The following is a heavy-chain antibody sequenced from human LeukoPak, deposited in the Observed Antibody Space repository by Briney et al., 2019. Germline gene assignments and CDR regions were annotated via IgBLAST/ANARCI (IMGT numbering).Heavy chain of an antibody. CDR3: ARMSYGYRSFDY. V-gene: IGHV4-59*01. D-gene: IGHD5-18*01. J-gene: IGHJ4*02. Sequence: SETLSLTCTVSGGSISSYYWSWIRQPPGKGLEWIGYIYYSGSTNYNPSLKSRVTISVDTSKNQFSLKLTSVTAADTAVYYCARMSYGYRSFDYWGQGTLVTVSS. CDR2: IYYSGST. CDR1: GGSISSYY.